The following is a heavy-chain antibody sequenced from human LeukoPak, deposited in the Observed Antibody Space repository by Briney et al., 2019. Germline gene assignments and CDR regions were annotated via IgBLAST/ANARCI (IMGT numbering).Heavy chain of an antibody. CDR1: GGTFSSYA. J-gene: IGHJ3*02. CDR3: ARDSGDAFDI. D-gene: IGHD3-10*01. V-gene: IGHV1-69*01. Sequence: ASVKVSCKASGGTFSSYATSWVRQAPGQGLEWMGGIIPIFGTANYAQKFQGRVTITADESTSTAYMELSSLRSEDTAVYYCARDSGDAFDIWGQGTMVTVSS. CDR2: IIPIFGTA.